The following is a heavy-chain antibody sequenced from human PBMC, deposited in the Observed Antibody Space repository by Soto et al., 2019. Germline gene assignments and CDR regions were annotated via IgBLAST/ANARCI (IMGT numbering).Heavy chain of an antibody. CDR3: SRGALTYYYDSSGYLLGY. CDR1: GFTFSSYS. V-gene: IGHV3-21*01. J-gene: IGHJ4*02. D-gene: IGHD3-22*01. Sequence: EVQLVESGGGLVKPGGSLRLSCAASGFTFSSYSMNWVRQAPGTGLEWVSSISSSSSYIYYADSVQGQFTISRDNAKNSLYLQMNSLRAEDTAVCYCSRGALTYYYDSSGYLLGYWGQGTLVTVAA. CDR2: ISSSSSYI.